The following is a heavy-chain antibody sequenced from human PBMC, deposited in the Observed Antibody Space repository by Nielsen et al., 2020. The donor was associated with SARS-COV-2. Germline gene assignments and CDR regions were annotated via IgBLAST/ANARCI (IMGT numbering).Heavy chain of an antibody. J-gene: IGHJ6*02. CDR3: AKDRSKRIVVVTGTYGMDV. Sequence: VRQAPGKGLEWVAVISYDGSNKYYAESVKGRFTVSRDNSKDTLYLQMNSLRPEDTAVYYCAKDRSKRIVVVTGTYGMDVWGQGTTVTVSS. CDR2: ISYDGSNK. D-gene: IGHD2-21*02. V-gene: IGHV3-30*18.